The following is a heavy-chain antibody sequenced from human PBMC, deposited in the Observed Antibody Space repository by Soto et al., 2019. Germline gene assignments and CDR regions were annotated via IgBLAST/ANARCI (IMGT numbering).Heavy chain of an antibody. J-gene: IGHJ4*02. CDR2: IYTGGST. D-gene: IGHD2-15*01. Sequence: SETLSLTCSVSGGSVSNYYWSWFRQPAGKGLEWIGRIYTGGSTNYNPSLKSRVTLSVDTSKNQFSLRLTSVTAADTAVYYCARANVGPPGGGSWTMPFDFWGQGTLVTVSS. CDR1: GGSVSNYY. CDR3: ARANVGPPGGGSWTMPFDF. V-gene: IGHV4-4*07.